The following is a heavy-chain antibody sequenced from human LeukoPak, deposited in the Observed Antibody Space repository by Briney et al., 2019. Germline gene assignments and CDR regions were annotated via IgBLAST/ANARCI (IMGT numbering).Heavy chain of an antibody. V-gene: IGHV3-7*01. D-gene: IGHD2-2*01. CDR2: IQQDGSDK. CDR1: GLIFSNFW. CDR3: ARSFEYSSIYYFDY. Sequence: GGSLRLSCTASGLIFSNFWMSWVRQAPGKGLEWVANIQQDGSDKYYVDSVKGRFTLSRDNAKNSLYLQMNSLRAEDTAVYYWARSFEYSSIYYFDYWGQGTLVTVSS. J-gene: IGHJ4*02.